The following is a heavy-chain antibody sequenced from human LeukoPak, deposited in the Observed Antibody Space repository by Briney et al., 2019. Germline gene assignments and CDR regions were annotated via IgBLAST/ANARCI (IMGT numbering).Heavy chain of an antibody. CDR3: ARGGRSRRYSYGYRLNWFDP. CDR1: GGSFSGYY. CDR2: INHSGST. J-gene: IGHJ5*02. V-gene: IGHV4-34*01. D-gene: IGHD5-18*01. Sequence: PSETLSLTCAVYGGSFSGYYWSWIRQPPGKGLEWIGEINHSGSTNYNPSLKSRVTISVDTSKNQFSLKLSSVTAADTAVYYCARGGRSRRYSYGYRLNWFDPWGQGTLVTVSS.